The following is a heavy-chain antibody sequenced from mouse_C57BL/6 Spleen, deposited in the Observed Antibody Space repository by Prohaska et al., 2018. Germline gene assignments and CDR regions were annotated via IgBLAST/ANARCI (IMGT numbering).Heavy chain of an antibody. D-gene: IGHD2-3*01. Sequence: KLVESEGGLVQPGSSMKLSCTASGFTFSDYYMAWVRQVPEKGLEWVANINYDGSSTYYPDTVKGRFTISRDNAKNTLYLQMSRLKSEDTAMYYCARHGGLLAFAYWGQGTLVTVSA. J-gene: IGHJ3*01. CDR2: INYDGSST. CDR1: GFTFSDYY. V-gene: IGHV5-16*02. CDR3: ARHGGLLAFAY.